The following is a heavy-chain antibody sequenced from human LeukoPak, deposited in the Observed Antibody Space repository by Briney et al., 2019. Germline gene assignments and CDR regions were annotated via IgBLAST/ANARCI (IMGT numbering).Heavy chain of an antibody. J-gene: IGHJ1*01. Sequence: SETLSLTCTVSGGSISSSSAYWGWIRQPPGKGLEWIGSIYYSKNTYYNPSLKSRVTISVDTSKNQFSLKLSSVTAADTAVYYCARGVTGGWYGDFQHWGQGTLVTVSS. D-gene: IGHD6-19*01. CDR3: ARGVTGGWYGDFQH. CDR2: IYYSKNT. CDR1: GGSISSSSAY. V-gene: IGHV4-39*07.